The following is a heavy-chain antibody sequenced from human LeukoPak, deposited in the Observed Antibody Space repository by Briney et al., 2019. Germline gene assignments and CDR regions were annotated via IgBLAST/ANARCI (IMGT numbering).Heavy chain of an antibody. CDR2: INHSGST. CDR3: ARGGGSGWYLLPPLRYYFDY. J-gene: IGHJ4*02. D-gene: IGHD6-19*01. Sequence: KPSETLSLTCAVYGGSFSGYYWSWIRQPPGKGLEWIGEINHSGSTNYNPSLKSRDTISVDTPKNQFSLKLSSVTAADTAVYYCARGGGSGWYLLPPLRYYFDYWGQGTLVTVSS. V-gene: IGHV4-34*01. CDR1: GGSFSGYY.